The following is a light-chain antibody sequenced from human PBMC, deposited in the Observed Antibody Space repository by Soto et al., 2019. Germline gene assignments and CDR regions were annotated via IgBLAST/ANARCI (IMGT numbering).Light chain of an antibody. CDR3: ISYTGSSTPV. CDR2: EVS. J-gene: IGLJ3*02. V-gene: IGLV2-14*01. Sequence: QSVLTQPASVSGSPGQSITISCTGTSSDVGGYNYVSWYQHHPGKAPKLMIYEVSNRPSGVSNRFSGSKSGNTASLTISGLKAEDEADYYCISYTGSSTPVFGGGTKLTVL. CDR1: SSDVGGYNY.